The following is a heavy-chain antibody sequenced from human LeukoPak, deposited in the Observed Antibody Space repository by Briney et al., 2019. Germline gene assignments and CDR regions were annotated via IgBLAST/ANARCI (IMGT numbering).Heavy chain of an antibody. CDR2: INPHSGAT. Sequence: ASVKVSCKASGYSFTDYYIHWVRQAPGQGLEWMGWINPHSGATKYVQRFQGRVTMTRDTSITTAYMELSSLRSDDTAVYYCARGRTMIRGVSWFDPWGQGTLVRVSS. V-gene: IGHV1-2*02. CDR3: ARGRTMIRGVSWFDP. D-gene: IGHD3-10*01. J-gene: IGHJ5*02. CDR1: GYSFTDYY.